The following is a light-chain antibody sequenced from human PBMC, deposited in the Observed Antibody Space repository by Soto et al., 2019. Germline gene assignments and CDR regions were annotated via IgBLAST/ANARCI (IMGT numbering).Light chain of an antibody. Sequence: QSVLTQPASVSGSPGQSITISCTGTSGDVGNYNLVSWYQQHPGKAPKLMIYEVNKWPSGVSNRFSGSKSGNTASLTISGLQAEDEADYYCCSYVGRSTSYVFGTGTKVTVL. CDR1: SGDVGNYNL. CDR3: CSYVGRSTSYV. CDR2: EVN. V-gene: IGLV2-23*02. J-gene: IGLJ1*01.